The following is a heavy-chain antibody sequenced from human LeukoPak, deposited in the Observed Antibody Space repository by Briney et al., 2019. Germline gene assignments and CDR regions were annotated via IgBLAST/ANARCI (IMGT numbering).Heavy chain of an antibody. CDR2: ISGGGGST. V-gene: IGHV3-23*01. CDR1: GFTFSSDA. CDR3: AKDPEVLRWSFDY. J-gene: IGHJ4*02. Sequence: GGSLRLSCAASGFTFSSDAMSGVRHAPGEGVEWVSAISGGGGSTYYAVSVKAGFSISRDNSKNTLFLQLHRLRAEDTAVYSCAKDPEVLRWSFDYWGQGTLVTVSS. D-gene: IGHD4-23*01.